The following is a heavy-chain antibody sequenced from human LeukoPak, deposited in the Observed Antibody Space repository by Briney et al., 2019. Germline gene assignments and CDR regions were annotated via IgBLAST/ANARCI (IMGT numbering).Heavy chain of an antibody. CDR2: IYYSGST. D-gene: IGHD2-8*01. J-gene: IGHJ4*02. Sequence: SETLSLTCTVSDGSNSSSSYYWGWIRQPPGKGLEWIGSIYYSGSTYYNPSLKSRVTISVDTSKNQFSLKLSSVTAADTAVYYCARLSLYFDYWGQGTLVTVSS. V-gene: IGHV4-39*01. CDR3: ARLSLYFDY. CDR1: DGSNSSSSYY.